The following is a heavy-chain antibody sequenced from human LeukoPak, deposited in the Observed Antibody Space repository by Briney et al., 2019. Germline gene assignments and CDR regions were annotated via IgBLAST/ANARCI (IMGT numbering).Heavy chain of an antibody. J-gene: IGHJ4*02. V-gene: IGHV3-48*03. CDR3: ASQDVFRYHDY. D-gene: IGHD2-2*01. CDR1: GFTFSSYE. CDR2: SSSSGTTI. Sequence: GGSLRHSCAASGFTFSSYEMNWVRQAPGKGLEWVSYSSSSGTTIYYAESVKGRFTISRDNAKNSLHLQMNSLRAEDTAVYYCASQDVFRYHDYWGQGTLVTVSS.